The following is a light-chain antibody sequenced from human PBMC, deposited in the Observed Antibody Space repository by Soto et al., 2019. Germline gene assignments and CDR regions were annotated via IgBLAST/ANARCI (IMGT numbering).Light chain of an antibody. Sequence: QSALTQPASVSGSPGQSITISCTGTSSDVGGYNYVSWYQQHPGKAPKLMIYEVSNRPSGVSNRFSGSKSGNTASLTISGRQAEDAADYYCSSFTSINAWVFGGGTKLTVL. CDR3: SSFTSINAWV. CDR2: EVS. V-gene: IGLV2-14*01. J-gene: IGLJ3*02. CDR1: SSDVGGYNY.